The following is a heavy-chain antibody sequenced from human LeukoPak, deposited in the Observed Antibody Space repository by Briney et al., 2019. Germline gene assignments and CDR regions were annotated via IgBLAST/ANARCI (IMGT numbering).Heavy chain of an antibody. CDR2: IKQGGSEK. CDR1: GFTFSSYW. D-gene: IGHD3-16*01. CDR3: ASLNYGQVWGSPHYYFDY. V-gene: IGHV3-7*01. J-gene: IGHJ4*02. Sequence: GGSLRLSCAASGFTFSSYWMTWVRQAPGKGLEWVANIKQGGSEKYYLDSMKGRLTISRDNAKKSLYLQMNSLRVEDTGIYYCASLNYGQVWGSPHYYFDYWGQGILVTVSS.